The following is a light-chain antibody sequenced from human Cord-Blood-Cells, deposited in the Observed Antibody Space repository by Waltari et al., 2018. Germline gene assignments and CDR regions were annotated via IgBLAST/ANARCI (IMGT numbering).Light chain of an antibody. J-gene: IGLJ3*02. CDR1: SSDVGSYNL. CDR3: CSYAGSSTWV. CDR2: EVS. Sequence: QSALTQPASVSGSPGQSITIPCTGTSSDVGSYNLVSWYQQHTGKAPKLMIYEVSKRPSGVSNRFSGYKAGNTASRTISGLQAEDEADYYCCSYAGSSTWVFGGGTKLTVL. V-gene: IGLV2-23*02.